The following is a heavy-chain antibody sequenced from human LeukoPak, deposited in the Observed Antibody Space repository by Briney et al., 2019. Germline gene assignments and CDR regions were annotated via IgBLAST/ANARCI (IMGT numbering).Heavy chain of an antibody. Sequence: SVKVSCKASGGTFSSYAISWVRQAPGQGLEWMGGIIPLFGTANYAQKFQGRVTITADESTSTAYMELSRLRSEDTAVYYCARDRDSSGYYYGRNWFDPWGQGTLVTVSS. CDR1: GGTFSSYA. CDR2: IIPLFGTA. D-gene: IGHD3-22*01. CDR3: ARDRDSSGYYYGRNWFDP. J-gene: IGHJ5*02. V-gene: IGHV1-69*13.